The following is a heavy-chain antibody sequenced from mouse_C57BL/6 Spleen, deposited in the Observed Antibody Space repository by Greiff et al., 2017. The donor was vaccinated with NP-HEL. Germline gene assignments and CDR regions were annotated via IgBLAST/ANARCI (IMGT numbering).Heavy chain of an antibody. Sequence: QVQLKQSDAELVKPGASVKLSCKVSGYTFTDHTIHWLKQRPEQGLEWIGYIYPKDGSTKYNEKFKGKATLTADKSSSTAYMQLNSLTSEDSAVYFCAREEDYDGEFAYWGQGTLVTVSA. CDR2: IYPKDGST. CDR3: AREEDYDGEFAY. J-gene: IGHJ3*01. V-gene: IGHV1-78*01. D-gene: IGHD2-4*01. CDR1: GYTFTDHT.